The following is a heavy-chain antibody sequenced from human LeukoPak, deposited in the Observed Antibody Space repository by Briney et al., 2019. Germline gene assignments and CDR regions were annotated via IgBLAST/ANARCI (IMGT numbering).Heavy chain of an antibody. CDR3: ARGVGRDDAFDI. V-gene: IGHV4-59*01. CDR2: IYYSGST. CDR1: GGSISSYY. Sequence: PSQSLSLTCTVSGGSISSYYWSWIRQPPGKGLEWIGYIYYSGSTNYNPSLKSRVTISVDTSKNQFSLKLSSVTAADTAVYYCARGVGRDDAFDIWGQGTMVTVPS. D-gene: IGHD3-10*01. J-gene: IGHJ3*02.